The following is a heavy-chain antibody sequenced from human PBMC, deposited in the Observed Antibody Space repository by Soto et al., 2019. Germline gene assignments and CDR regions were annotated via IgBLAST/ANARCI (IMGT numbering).Heavy chain of an antibody. CDR1: GGSVSSGSYY. V-gene: IGHV4-61*01. CDR3: ARDPYSSAYFDY. J-gene: IGHJ4*02. D-gene: IGHD6-19*01. Sequence: LGTLSLTCTFSGGSVSSGSYYLSWIRQPPGKGLEWIGYIYYSGSTNYNPSLKSRVTISVDTSKNQFSLKLSSVTAADTAVYYCARDPYSSAYFDYWGQGTLVTVSS. CDR2: IYYSGST.